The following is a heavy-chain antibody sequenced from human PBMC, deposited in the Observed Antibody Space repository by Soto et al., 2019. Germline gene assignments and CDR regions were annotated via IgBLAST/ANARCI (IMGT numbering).Heavy chain of an antibody. CDR1: GFTFSSYG. CDR3: AKDRHHWSGYSYGYDEYYFDY. J-gene: IGHJ4*02. Sequence: SLRLSCAASGFTFSSYGMHWVRQAPGKGLEWVAVISYDGSNKYYADSVKGRFTISRDNSKNTLYLQMNSLRAEDTAVYYCAKDRHHWSGYSYGYDEYYFDYWGQGTLVTVSS. CDR2: ISYDGSNK. V-gene: IGHV3-30*18. D-gene: IGHD5-18*01.